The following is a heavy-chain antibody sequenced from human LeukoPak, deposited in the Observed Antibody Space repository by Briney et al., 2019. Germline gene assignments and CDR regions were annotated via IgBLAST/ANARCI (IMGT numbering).Heavy chain of an antibody. D-gene: IGHD6-6*01. V-gene: IGHV3-7*03. J-gene: IGHJ3*01. CDR2: INSDGSEG. CDR1: GFTFSGFW. CDR3: ARSSYSSSSSV. Sequence: GGSLRLSCAVSGFTFSGFWMSWSRQAPGKGLEWEASINSDGSEGYYADVVKGRFTISRDNAKNSLYLQINSLRAEDTAVYYCARSSYSSSSSVWGQGTMVTVSS.